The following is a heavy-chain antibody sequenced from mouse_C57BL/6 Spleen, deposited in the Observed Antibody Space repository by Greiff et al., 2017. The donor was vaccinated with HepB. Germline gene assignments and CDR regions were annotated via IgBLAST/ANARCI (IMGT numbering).Heavy chain of an antibody. CDR1: GYTFTDYN. CDR3: ARLVTTGYYAMDY. D-gene: IGHD2-2*01. V-gene: IGHV1-22*01. Sequence: EVQLQQSGPELVKPGASVKMSCKASGYTFTDYNMHWVKQSHGKSLEWIGYINPNNGGTSYNQKFKGKATLTVNKSSSTAYMELRSLTSEDSAVYYCARLVTTGYYAMDYWGQGTSVTVSS. J-gene: IGHJ4*01. CDR2: INPNNGGT.